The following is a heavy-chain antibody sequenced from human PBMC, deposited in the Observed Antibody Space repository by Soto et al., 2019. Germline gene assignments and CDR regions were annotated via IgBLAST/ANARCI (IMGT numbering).Heavy chain of an antibody. D-gene: IGHD4-4*01. Sequence: ASVKVSCKVSGYTLTELSMHWVRQAPGKGLEWMGGFDPEDGETIYAQKFQGRVTMTEDTSTDTAYMELSSLRSEDTAVYYCATDPVLFGDYSNSIFGWGQGTLVTVSS. CDR2: FDPEDGET. CDR1: GYTLTELS. J-gene: IGHJ4*02. CDR3: ATDPVLFGDYSNSIFG. V-gene: IGHV1-24*01.